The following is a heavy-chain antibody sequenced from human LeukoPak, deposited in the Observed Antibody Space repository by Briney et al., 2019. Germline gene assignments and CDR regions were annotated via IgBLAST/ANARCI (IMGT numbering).Heavy chain of an antibody. CDR2: ISYDGSNK. D-gene: IGHD5-24*01. CDR3: ARTRRWLQFDIDY. V-gene: IGHV3-30*19. CDR1: GFTFSYYG. J-gene: IGHJ4*02. Sequence: PGGSLRLSCAASGFTFSYYGMHWVRQAPGKGLEWVAVISYDGSNKYYADSVKGRFTISRDNTKNTLYLQMNSLRAEDTAVYYCARTRRWLQFDIDYWGQGTLVTVSS.